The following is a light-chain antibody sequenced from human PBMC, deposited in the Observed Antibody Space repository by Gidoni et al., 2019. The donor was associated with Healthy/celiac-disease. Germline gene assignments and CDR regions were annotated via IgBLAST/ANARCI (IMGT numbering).Light chain of an antibody. V-gene: IGLV1-40*01. CDR1: SSNIGAGYD. J-gene: IGLJ2*01. CDR2: GHS. CDR3: QSYDSSLSGVV. Sequence: QSVLTQQPSVSGAPGQRVTISCTGSSSNIGAGYDVHWYQQLPGPSPKLLIYGHSNRPSGVPDRFSGSKSGTSASLAITGLQAEDEADYYCQSYDSSLSGVVFGGGTKLTVL.